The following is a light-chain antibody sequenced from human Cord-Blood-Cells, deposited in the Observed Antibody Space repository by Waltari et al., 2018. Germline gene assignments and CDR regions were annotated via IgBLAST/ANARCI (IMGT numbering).Light chain of an antibody. Sequence: DIVMTQSPASLPVSLGERATINCKSSQSVLYSSNNKNYLAWYQQKPGQPPKLLIYWASTRESGVPDRFSGSGSGTDFTLTISSLQAEDVAVYYCQQYYSTPITFGQGTRLEIK. CDR2: WAS. CDR3: QQYYSTPIT. V-gene: IGKV4-1*01. J-gene: IGKJ5*01. CDR1: QSVLYSSNNKNY.